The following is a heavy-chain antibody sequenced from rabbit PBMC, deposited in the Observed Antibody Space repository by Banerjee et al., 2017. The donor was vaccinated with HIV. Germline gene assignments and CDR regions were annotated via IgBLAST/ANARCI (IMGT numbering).Heavy chain of an antibody. CDR2: IYTGSGST. CDR1: GLSFSGSYF. Sequence: QEQLEESGGDLVKPEGSLTPTCTASGLSFSGSYFFRWVRQAPGKGLEWIGCIYTGSGSTYYASWAKGRFPISKTSPTTVTLQMTSLTVADTATYFCARGGVNMGDGHDLWGPGTLVTVS. J-gene: IGHJ4*01. CDR3: ARGGVNMGDGHDL. V-gene: IGHV1S45*01. D-gene: IGHD3-1*01.